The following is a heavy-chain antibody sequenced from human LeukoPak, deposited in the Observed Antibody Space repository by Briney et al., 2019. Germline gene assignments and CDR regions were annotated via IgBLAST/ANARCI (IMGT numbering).Heavy chain of an antibody. Sequence: GGSLRLSCAASGFTFDDYAMHWVRQAPGKGLEWVSGISWNSGSIGYADSVKGRFTIARDNAKNSVYLEMHSLRADDTAVYYCARSARLMKGVVEVTALDDWGQGTLVTVSS. D-gene: IGHD3-3*01. CDR2: ISWNSGSI. CDR1: GFTFDDYA. J-gene: IGHJ4*02. V-gene: IGHV3-9*01. CDR3: ARSARLMKGVVEVTALDD.